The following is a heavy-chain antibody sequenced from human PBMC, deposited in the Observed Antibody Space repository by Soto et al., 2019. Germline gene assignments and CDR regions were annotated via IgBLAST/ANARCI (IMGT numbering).Heavy chain of an antibody. CDR2: IYWNDDR. Sequence: QITLKETGPTLVKPTQTLTLTCTFSGFSFSTPGVGVGWIRQPPGEALEWLALIYWNDDRRYSPSLRSRLTSTKDTSKTQVVITITNMDPVYTATYFGVSGSVPNWFDRWGRGILVTVSS. D-gene: IGHD3-10*01. CDR1: GFSFSTPGVG. J-gene: IGHJ5*02. V-gene: IGHV2-5*01. CDR3: VSGSVPNWFDR.